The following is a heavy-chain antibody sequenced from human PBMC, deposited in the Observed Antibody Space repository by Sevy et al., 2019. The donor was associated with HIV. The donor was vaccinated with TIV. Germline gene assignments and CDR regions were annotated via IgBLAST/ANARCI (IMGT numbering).Heavy chain of an antibody. J-gene: IGHJ4*02. CDR1: GGTFTTSG. CDR3: VRGGGNGWYYFDY. V-gene: IGHV1-69*13. D-gene: IGHD6-19*01. CDR2: IIPILGTT. Sequence: ASVKVSCKASGGTFTTSGISWVRQVPGQGLEWMGGIIPILGTTNYAQRFQYRVTITADESTKTAYMELSSLRSEDTAVYYCVRGGGNGWYYFDYWGQATSVTVSS.